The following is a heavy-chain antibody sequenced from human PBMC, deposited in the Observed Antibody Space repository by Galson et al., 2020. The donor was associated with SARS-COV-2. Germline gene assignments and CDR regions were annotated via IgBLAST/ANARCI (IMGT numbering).Heavy chain of an antibody. CDR3: ARDTPNYGMDV. V-gene: IGHV4-59*08. CDR2: VYYTGNT. D-gene: IGHD2-15*01. J-gene: IGHJ6*02. Sequence: SETLSLTCSVSGDSIRGYYWTWIRQSPGKGLEWIGNVYYTGNTKYNPSLNSRITISIDASKNQFSLSLSSVTAADTAVYSCARDTPNYGMDVWGQGTTVTVSS. CDR1: GDSIRGYY.